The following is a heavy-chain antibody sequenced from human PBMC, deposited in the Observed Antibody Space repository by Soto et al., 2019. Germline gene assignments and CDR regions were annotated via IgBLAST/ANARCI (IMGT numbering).Heavy chain of an antibody. CDR2: IYYSGST. V-gene: IGHV4-31*03. CDR3: ARDRGCSSTSCSNWFDP. CDR1: GGSISSGGYY. J-gene: IGHJ5*02. Sequence: LSLTCTVSGGSISSGGYYWSWIRQHPGKGLEWIGYIYYSGSTYYNPSLKSRVTISVDTSKNQFSLKLSSVTAADTAVYYCARDRGCSSTSCSNWFDPWGQGTLVTVSS. D-gene: IGHD2-2*01.